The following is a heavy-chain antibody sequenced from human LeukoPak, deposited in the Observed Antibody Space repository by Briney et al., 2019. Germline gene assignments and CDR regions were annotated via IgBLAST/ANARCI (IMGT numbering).Heavy chain of an antibody. Sequence: SETLSLTCAVYGGSFSGYYWSWIRQPPGKGLEWIGEINHSGSTNYNPSLKSRVTISVDTSKNQFSLKLSSVTAADTAVYYCARNSAVAGGDYWGQGTLVTVSS. CDR2: INHSGST. J-gene: IGHJ4*02. CDR3: ARNSAVAGGDY. V-gene: IGHV4-34*01. CDR1: GGSFSGYY. D-gene: IGHD6-19*01.